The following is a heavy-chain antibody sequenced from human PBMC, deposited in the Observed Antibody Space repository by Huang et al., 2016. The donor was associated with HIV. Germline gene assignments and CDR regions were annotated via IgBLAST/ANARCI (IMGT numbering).Heavy chain of an antibody. V-gene: IGHV3-9*01. D-gene: IGHD6-19*01. CDR2: ISWNSGSI. CDR3: AKDIGIAVAGTMDY. CDR1: GFTFDDYA. J-gene: IGHJ4*02. Sequence: EVQLVESGGGLVQPGRSLRLSCAASGFTFDDYAMHWVRQAPGKGLEWVSGISWNSGSIGYADSVKGRVTISRDNANNSLYLQMNSLRTEDTALYYCAKDIGIAVAGTMDYWGQGTLVTVSS.